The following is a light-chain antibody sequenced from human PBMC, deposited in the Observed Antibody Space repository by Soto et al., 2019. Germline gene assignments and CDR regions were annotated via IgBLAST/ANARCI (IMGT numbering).Light chain of an antibody. CDR3: QQYNSYWT. CDR1: QSISSW. V-gene: IGKV1-5*01. J-gene: IGKJ1*01. CDR2: DAS. Sequence: DIQMPQSPSTVSASVGDRVTITCRASQSISSWLAWYQQKPGKAPKLLIYDASSLESGVPSRFSGSGSGTEFTLTISSLQPDDFATYYCQQYNSYWTFGQGTKVDI.